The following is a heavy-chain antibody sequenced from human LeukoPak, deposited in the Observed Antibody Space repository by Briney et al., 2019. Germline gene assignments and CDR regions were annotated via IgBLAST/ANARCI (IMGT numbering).Heavy chain of an antibody. Sequence: ASVKVSCKVSGYTLTELSMHWVRQAPGKGLEWMGGFDPEGGETIYAQKFQGRVTMTEDTSTDTAYMELSSLRSEDTAVYYCATTAGSSGYPTRFDYWGQGTLVTVSS. CDR2: FDPEGGET. V-gene: IGHV1-24*01. J-gene: IGHJ4*02. CDR1: GYTLTELS. CDR3: ATTAGSSGYPTRFDY. D-gene: IGHD3-22*01.